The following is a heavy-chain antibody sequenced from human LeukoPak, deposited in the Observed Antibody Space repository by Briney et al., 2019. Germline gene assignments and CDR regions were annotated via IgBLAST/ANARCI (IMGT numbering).Heavy chain of an antibody. D-gene: IGHD6-13*01. V-gene: IGHV3-30*02. Sequence: GGSLRLSCAASGFTFSSYGMHWVRQAPGKGLEWVAFIRYDGSNKYYADSVKGRFTISRDNSKNTLYLQMNSLRAEDTAVYYCAKEEGTQVAAAGTVFYWGQGTLVTVSS. J-gene: IGHJ4*02. CDR3: AKEEGTQVAAAGTVFY. CDR1: GFTFSSYG. CDR2: IRYDGSNK.